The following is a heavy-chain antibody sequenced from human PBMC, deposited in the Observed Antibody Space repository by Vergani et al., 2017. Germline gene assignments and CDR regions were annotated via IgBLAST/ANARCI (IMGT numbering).Heavy chain of an antibody. Sequence: QVQLQESGPGLVKPSETLSLTCTVSGGSISSYYWSWIRQPPGKGLEWIGYIYCSGSTNYNPSLKSRVTISVDTSKNQFSLKLSSVTAADTAVYYCARDGRYYGILTGYFRYWYFDLWGRGTLVTVSS. D-gene: IGHD3-9*01. CDR2: IYCSGST. CDR1: GGSISSYY. CDR3: ARDGRYYGILTGYFRYWYFDL. J-gene: IGHJ2*01. V-gene: IGHV4-59*01.